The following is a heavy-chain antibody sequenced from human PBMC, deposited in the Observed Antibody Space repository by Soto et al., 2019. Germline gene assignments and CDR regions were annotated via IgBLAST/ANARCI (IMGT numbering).Heavy chain of an antibody. CDR1: GFTFSNAW. CDR3: TTDYSGYTLYYYYMDV. Sequence: GESLKISCAASGFTFSNAWMSWVRQAPGKGLEWVGRIKSKTDGGTTDYAAPVKGRFTISRDDSKNTLYLQMNSLKTEDTAVYYCTTDYSGYTLYYYYMDVWGKGTTVTVSS. D-gene: IGHD5-12*01. J-gene: IGHJ6*03. CDR2: IKSKTDGGTT. V-gene: IGHV3-15*01.